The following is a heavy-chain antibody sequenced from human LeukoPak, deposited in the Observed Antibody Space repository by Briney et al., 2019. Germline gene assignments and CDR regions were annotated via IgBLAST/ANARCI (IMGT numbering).Heavy chain of an antibody. CDR1: GFTSGDYA. J-gene: IGHJ4*02. D-gene: IGHD3-9*01. Sequence: GRSLRLSCTASGFTSGDYAMSWFRQAPGKGLEWVGFIRSKAYGGTTEYAASVKGRFTISRDDSKSIAYLQMNSLKTEDTAVYYCTRDGTDILTGYYNEVFDYWGQGTLVTVSS. CDR3: TRDGTDILTGYYNEVFDY. CDR2: IRSKAYGGTT. V-gene: IGHV3-49*03.